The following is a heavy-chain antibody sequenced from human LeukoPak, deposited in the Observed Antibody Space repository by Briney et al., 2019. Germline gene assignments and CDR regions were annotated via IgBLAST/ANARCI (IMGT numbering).Heavy chain of an antibody. D-gene: IGHD2-15*01. CDR2: ITGSGSDT. CDR3: AKGTEGYCSGTICYPFDY. V-gene: IGHV3-23*01. CDR1: GFTFSSYA. J-gene: IGHJ4*02. Sequence: GGSLRLSCEASGFTFSSYAMNWVRQVPGKGLEWFSSITGSGSDTYFVDSVKGRFTISRDNSKNTLYLQLNSLRAEDTAVYYCAKGTEGYCSGTICYPFDYWGRGTLVTVSS.